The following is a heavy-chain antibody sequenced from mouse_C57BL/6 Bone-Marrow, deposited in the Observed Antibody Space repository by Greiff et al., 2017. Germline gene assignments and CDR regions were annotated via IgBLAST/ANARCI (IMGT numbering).Heavy chain of an antibody. CDR1: GYTFTDYY. D-gene: IGHD1-1*01. CDR3: ARRGLTVVAPHWYFDV. Sequence: SGPVLVKPGASVKMSCKASGYTFTDYYMNWVKQSHGKSLEWIGVINPYNGGTSYNQKFKGKATLTVDKSSSTAYMELNSLTSEDSAVYYCARRGLTVVAPHWYFDVWGTGTTVTVSS. CDR2: INPYNGGT. J-gene: IGHJ1*03. V-gene: IGHV1-19*01.